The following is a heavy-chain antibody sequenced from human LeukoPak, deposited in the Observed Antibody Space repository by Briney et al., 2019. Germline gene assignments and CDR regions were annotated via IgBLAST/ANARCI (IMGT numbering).Heavy chain of an antibody. V-gene: IGHV3-48*02. Sequence: PGGSLRLSCAASGFTFSSYEMNWVRQAPGKGLEWVSDITGSSSTIHYADSVKGRFTISRDNAKNSLYLQMNSLTDEDTAVYYCARWRSGYYFDYWGQGTLVTVSS. CDR2: ITGSSSTI. D-gene: IGHD3-22*01. CDR3: ARWRSGYYFDY. J-gene: IGHJ4*02. CDR1: GFTFSSYE.